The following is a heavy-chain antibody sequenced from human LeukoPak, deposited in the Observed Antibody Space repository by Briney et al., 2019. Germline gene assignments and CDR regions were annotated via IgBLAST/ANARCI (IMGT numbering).Heavy chain of an antibody. D-gene: IGHD2/OR15-2a*01. CDR2: IYTGGGR. V-gene: IGHV3-53*01. CDR3: AKVGTVYFPLDF. J-gene: IGHJ4*02. Sequence: PGGSLRLSCAASGFTVSSYYMNWVRQAPGKELEWVSVIYTGGGRYYADSVRGRFTISRDTSKNMVFLQMNSLRAGDTAVYYCAKVGTVYFPLDFWGQGTLVTVSS. CDR1: GFTVSSYY.